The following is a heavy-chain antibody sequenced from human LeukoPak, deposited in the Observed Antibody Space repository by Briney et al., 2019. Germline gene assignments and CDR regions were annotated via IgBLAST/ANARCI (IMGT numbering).Heavy chain of an antibody. CDR1: GYNFTNYW. CDR3: ARPQCSSITCYADY. CDR2: IYPSDSDT. J-gene: IGHJ4*02. Sequence: GESLKISCKGSGYNFTNYWIGWVRQMPGKGLEWMGIIYPSDSDTRYSPSFQGQVTISADKSISTAYLQWSSLKASDTAMYYCARPQCSSITCYADYWGQGTLVTVSS. V-gene: IGHV5-51*01. D-gene: IGHD2-2*01.